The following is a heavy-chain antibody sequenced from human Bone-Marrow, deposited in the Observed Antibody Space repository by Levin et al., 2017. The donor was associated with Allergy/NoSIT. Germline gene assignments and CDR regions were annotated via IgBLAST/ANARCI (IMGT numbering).Heavy chain of an antibody. CDR2: VYYSGST. J-gene: IGHJ4*02. CDR1: GGSISTYY. CDR3: ARHAGPIHLWLMDY. V-gene: IGHV4-59*08. D-gene: IGHD5-18*01. Sequence: SCTVSGGSISTYYWSWIRQPPGKGLEWIGYVYYSGSTNYNPSLKSRVTMSVDTSKNHFSLKLSSVTAADTARHHCARHAGPIHLWLMDYWGQGTLVTVSS.